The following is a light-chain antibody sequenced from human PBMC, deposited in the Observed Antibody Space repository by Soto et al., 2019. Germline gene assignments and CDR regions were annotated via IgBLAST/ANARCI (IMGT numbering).Light chain of an antibody. Sequence: QSVLTQPASVSGSPGQSITISCTGTSSDIGKYNYVSWFQQHPAKAPKLIIFEVSTRPSGVSNRFSGSKSGNTASLTISGLQAEDEADYYCSSYPGSNINTVVFGGGTKLTVL. J-gene: IGLJ2*01. CDR1: SSDIGKYNY. CDR3: SSYPGSNINTVV. CDR2: EVS. V-gene: IGLV2-14*01.